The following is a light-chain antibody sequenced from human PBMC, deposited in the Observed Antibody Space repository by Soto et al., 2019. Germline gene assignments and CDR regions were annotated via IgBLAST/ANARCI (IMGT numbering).Light chain of an antibody. CDR3: HQCATSPLT. J-gene: IGKJ4*01. CDR1: QTVANNY. CDR2: DAS. Sequence: EIVLTQSPGTLSLSPGERATLSCRASQTVANNYLAWSQQKPGQAPRLLIDDASNRATGVPDRFSGTGSGTDFTLTISSLEPEDVAVYYCHQCATSPLTFGGGTKVEI. V-gene: IGKV3-20*01.